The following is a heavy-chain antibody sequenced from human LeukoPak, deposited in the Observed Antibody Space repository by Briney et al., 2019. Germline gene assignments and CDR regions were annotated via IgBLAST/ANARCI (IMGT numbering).Heavy chain of an antibody. Sequence: GGSLRLSCAASGFTFSSYSMNWVRQAPGKGLEWVSSISSSSSYIYYADSVKGRFTISRDNSKNTLYLQMNSLRAEDTAVYYCAKDFWSGYYVGYFGYWGQGTLVTVSS. J-gene: IGHJ4*02. CDR1: GFTFSSYS. CDR2: ISSSSSYI. CDR3: AKDFWSGYYVGYFGY. D-gene: IGHD3-3*01. V-gene: IGHV3-21*04.